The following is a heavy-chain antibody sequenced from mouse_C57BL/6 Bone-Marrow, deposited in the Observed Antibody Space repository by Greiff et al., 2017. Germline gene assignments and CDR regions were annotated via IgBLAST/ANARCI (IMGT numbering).Heavy chain of an antibody. CDR2: IDPSDSYT. Sequence: QVQLQQSGAELVRPGTSVKLSCKASGYTFTSYWMHWVKQRPGQGLEWIGVIDPSDSYTNYNQKFKGKATLTVDTSSSTAYMQLSSLTSEDSAVYYCARGYYGYDDAMDYWGQGTSVTVSS. CDR1: GYTFTSYW. CDR3: ARGYYGYDDAMDY. J-gene: IGHJ4*01. V-gene: IGHV1-59*01. D-gene: IGHD2-2*01.